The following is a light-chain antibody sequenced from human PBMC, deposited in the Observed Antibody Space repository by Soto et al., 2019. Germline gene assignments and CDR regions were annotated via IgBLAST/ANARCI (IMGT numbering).Light chain of an antibody. Sequence: DIQVTQSPSSVSASVRDRVTITCRASQDIRSWLAWYQQKPEKAPKTLISAASTLEGGVPPRFSGSGSGTEFTLTITNLQPVDFATYYCQQYQSHPLTFGGGTKVEIK. CDR3: QQYQSHPLT. J-gene: IGKJ4*01. CDR1: QDIRSW. CDR2: AAS. V-gene: IGKV1D-16*01.